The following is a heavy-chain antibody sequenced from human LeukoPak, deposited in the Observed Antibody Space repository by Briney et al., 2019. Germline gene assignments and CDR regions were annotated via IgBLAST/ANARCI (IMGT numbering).Heavy chain of an antibody. CDR2: ISSSSENT. CDR3: ARGIHKTHCTTTSCYINWFDP. V-gene: IGHV3-11*06. J-gene: IGHJ5*02. D-gene: IGHD2-2*02. Sequence: PGGSLRLSCAASGFTFSDYFMAWIRQAPGKGLEWVSYISSSSENTNYADSVKGRFTISRDNAKNSLSLQMNSLRAEDTAVYYCARGIHKTHCTTTSCYINWFDPWGQGTLVTVSS. CDR1: GFTFSDYF.